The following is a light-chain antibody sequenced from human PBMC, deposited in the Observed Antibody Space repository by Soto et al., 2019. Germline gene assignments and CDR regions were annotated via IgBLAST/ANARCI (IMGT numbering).Light chain of an antibody. CDR2: GAS. Sequence: EIVLTQSPGTLSLSPGDRATLSCRASQSVNSNYLAWYQWKPGQAPRLLIYGASNRATDIPYRFSASGSGTDFPLTITRLEAEDFAVYYCQQYDSTPPTFGQGTKVEVK. J-gene: IGKJ1*01. CDR1: QSVNSNY. CDR3: QQYDSTPPT. V-gene: IGKV3-20*01.